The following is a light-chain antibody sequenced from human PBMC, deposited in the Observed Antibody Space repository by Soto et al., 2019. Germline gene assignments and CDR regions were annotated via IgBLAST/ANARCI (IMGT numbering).Light chain of an antibody. CDR2: GAS. CDR3: QQYNNWPPT. V-gene: IGKV3-15*01. Sequence: VVRSQSPATHYVYPGERATLSCRASQSVTTNLAWYQQKPGQAPRLLIYGASTRATGIPARFSGSGSGTEFTLTISSLQSEDFAVYYCQQYNNWPPTFGQGTKVDI. J-gene: IGKJ1*01. CDR1: QSVTTN.